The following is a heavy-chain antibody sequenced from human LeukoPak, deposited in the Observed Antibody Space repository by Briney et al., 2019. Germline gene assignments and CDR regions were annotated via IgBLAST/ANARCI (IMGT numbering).Heavy chain of an antibody. J-gene: IGHJ1*01. Sequence: GGSLRLSCAASGFTFSSYSMNWVRQAPGKGLEWVSAISGSGGSTYYADSVKGRFTISRDNSKNTLYLQMNSLRAEDTAVYYCAKGLPSGSYLAEYFQHWGQDTLVTVSS. D-gene: IGHD1-26*01. CDR1: GFTFSSYS. CDR2: ISGSGGST. V-gene: IGHV3-23*01. CDR3: AKGLPSGSYLAEYFQH.